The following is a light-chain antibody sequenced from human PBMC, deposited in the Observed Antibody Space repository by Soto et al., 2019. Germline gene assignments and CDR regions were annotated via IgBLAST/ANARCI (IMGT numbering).Light chain of an antibody. CDR1: QSMNYW. Sequence: DIQMTQSPSTLSASIGDRVTITCRASQSMNYWLAWYQQKPGKAPQVLIYDASSLQSGVPSRFSGNGSGTEFTLTIDSLQPDDVATYYCLRYNAFSQTFGQGTKLEI. CDR3: LRYNAFSQT. V-gene: IGKV1-5*01. J-gene: IGKJ1*01. CDR2: DAS.